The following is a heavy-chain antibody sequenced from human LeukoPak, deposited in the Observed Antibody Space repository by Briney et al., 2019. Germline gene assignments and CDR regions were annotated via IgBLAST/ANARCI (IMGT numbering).Heavy chain of an antibody. CDR2: IYYSGST. Sequence: SETLSLTCTVSGGSISSSSYYWGWIRQPPGKGLEWIGSIYYSGSTYYNPSLKSRVTISVDTSKSQFSLKLSSVTAADTAVYYCARREGIAVAPFDYWGQGTLVTVSS. V-gene: IGHV4-39*01. CDR3: ARREGIAVAPFDY. J-gene: IGHJ4*02. D-gene: IGHD6-19*01. CDR1: GGSISSSSYY.